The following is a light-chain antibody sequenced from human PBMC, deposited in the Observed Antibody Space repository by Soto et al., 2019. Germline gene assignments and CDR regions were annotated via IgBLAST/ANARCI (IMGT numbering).Light chain of an antibody. CDR2: AAS. Sequence: DIQMTQFPSSLSASVGDRVTITCRASQGIRNDLAWYQQKPGKAPKRLIYAASSLQSGVPSRFSGSGSGTEFTLAISSLQPEDFYCLPHSTYPLTFGQGTKVEIK. V-gene: IGKV1-17*01. J-gene: IGKJ1*01. CDR3: LPHSTYPLT. CDR1: QGIRND.